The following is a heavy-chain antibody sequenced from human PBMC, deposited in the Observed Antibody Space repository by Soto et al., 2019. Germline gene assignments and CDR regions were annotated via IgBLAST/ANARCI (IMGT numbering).Heavy chain of an antibody. CDR3: ARDRRYYYDNSGPLDY. CDR1: GFTFSSYW. CDR2: IKQDGSEK. V-gene: IGHV3-7*01. Sequence: EVQLVESGGGLVQPGGSLRLSCAASGFTFSSYWMSWVRQAPGKGLEWVANIKQDGSEKYYVDSVKGRFTISRDNAKNSLYLQMNSLRAEDTAVYYCARDRRYYYDNSGPLDYWGQGTLVTVSS. J-gene: IGHJ4*02. D-gene: IGHD3-22*01.